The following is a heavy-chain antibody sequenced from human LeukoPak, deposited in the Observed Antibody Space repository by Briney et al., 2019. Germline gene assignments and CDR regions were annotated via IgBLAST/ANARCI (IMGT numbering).Heavy chain of an antibody. CDR1: GFTVSSNY. CDR2: IYSGGST. D-gene: IGHD3-3*01. Sequence: GGSLRLSCAASGFTVSSNYMGWVRQAPGKGLEWVSVIYSGGSTYYADSVKGRFTVSRDTSKNTVYLQMTSLRVEDTAVYYCAKENDFWSGPEGWGQGTLVTVSS. V-gene: IGHV3-53*05. CDR3: AKENDFWSGPEG. J-gene: IGHJ4*02.